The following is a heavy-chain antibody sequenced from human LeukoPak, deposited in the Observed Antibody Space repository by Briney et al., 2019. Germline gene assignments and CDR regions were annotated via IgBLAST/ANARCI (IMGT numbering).Heavy chain of an antibody. CDR1: GGTFGSYV. CDR2: IIPILGIA. Sequence: ASVKVSCKASGGTFGSYVISWVRQAPGQGLEWMGRIIPILGIANYAQKFQGRVTITADKSTSTAYMELSSLRSEDTAVYYCASRVVAARPFDPWGQGTLVTVSS. V-gene: IGHV1-69*04. D-gene: IGHD6-6*01. CDR3: ASRVVAARPFDP. J-gene: IGHJ5*02.